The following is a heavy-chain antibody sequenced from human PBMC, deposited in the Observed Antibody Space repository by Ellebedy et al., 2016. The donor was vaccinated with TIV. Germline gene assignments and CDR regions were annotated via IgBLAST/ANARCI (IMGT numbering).Heavy chain of an antibody. J-gene: IGHJ5*02. V-gene: IGHV3-11*01. Sequence: GGSLRLSXTASGFSLNDYYMSWIRQAPGKGLELVSYTTSSGVTIYYADSVKGRFINSRDTAKESLYLQMNSLRAEDTAIYYCARDPLGLRFLPGDPPWGQGSLVTVSS. D-gene: IGHD1-14*01. CDR2: TTSSGVTI. CDR3: ARDPLGLRFLPGDPP. CDR1: GFSLNDYY.